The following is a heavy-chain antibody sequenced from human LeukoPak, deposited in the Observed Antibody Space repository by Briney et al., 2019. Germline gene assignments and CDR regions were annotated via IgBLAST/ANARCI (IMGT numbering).Heavy chain of an antibody. Sequence: ASVKVSCKASGYTFTGYYMHWVRQAPGQGLEWMGWINPNSGGTNYAQKFQGRVTMTRDTSISTAYMELSRLRSDDTAVYYCARDYYDSSGYYYRAFYYYYYGMDVWGQGTTVTVSS. V-gene: IGHV1-2*02. CDR3: ARDYYDSSGYYYRAFYYYYYGMDV. CDR2: INPNSGGT. J-gene: IGHJ6*02. D-gene: IGHD3-22*01. CDR1: GYTFTGYY.